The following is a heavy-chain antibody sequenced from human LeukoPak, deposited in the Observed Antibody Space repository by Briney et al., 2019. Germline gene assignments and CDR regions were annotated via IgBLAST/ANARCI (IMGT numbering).Heavy chain of an antibody. CDR3: ARGSMVRGVIITVPFDY. Sequence: ASVKVSCKASGYTFTGYYMHWVRQAPGQGLEWMGWINPNSGGTNYAQKFQGRVTMTRDTSISTAYMELSRLRSDDTAVCYCARGSMVRGVIITVPFDYWGQGTLVTVSS. J-gene: IGHJ4*02. D-gene: IGHD3-10*01. CDR1: GYTFTGYY. CDR2: INPNSGGT. V-gene: IGHV1-2*02.